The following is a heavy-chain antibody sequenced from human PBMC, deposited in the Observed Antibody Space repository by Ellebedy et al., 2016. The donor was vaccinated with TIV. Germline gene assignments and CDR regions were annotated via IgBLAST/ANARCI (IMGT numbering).Heavy chain of an antibody. D-gene: IGHD3/OR15-3a*01. J-gene: IGHJ4*02. CDR1: GFILSDHD. CDR3: ARRSTDFAFDS. CDR2: ISANGGTT. V-gene: IGHV3-23*01. Sequence: PGGSLRLSCAVSGFILSDHDMNWVRQAPGKGLEWVSIISANGGTTYYADSVKGRFTISRDNSKNTLFLQMSSLRAEDTAVYFCARRSTDFAFDSWGQGTLVTVSS.